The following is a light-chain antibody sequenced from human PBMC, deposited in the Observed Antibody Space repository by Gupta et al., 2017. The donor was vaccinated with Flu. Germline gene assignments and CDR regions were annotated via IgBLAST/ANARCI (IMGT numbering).Light chain of an antibody. CDR2: STN. V-gene: IGLV8-61*01. CDR3: VLYMGGGLGV. J-gene: IGLJ3*02. Sequence: QTVVTQEPSFSVSPGGTVTLTCGLSSGSVSTSYYPSWYQQTPGQAPRTLIYSTNTRSSGVPDRCSGSILGNKADLTITGAQADDESDYYCVLYMGGGLGVFGGGTKLTVL. CDR1: SGSVSTSYY.